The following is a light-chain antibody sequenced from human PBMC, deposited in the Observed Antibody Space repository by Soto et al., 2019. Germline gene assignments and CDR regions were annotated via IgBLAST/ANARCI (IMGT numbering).Light chain of an antibody. Sequence: QSALTQPASVSGSPGQSITISCTGSSSDVGSDNFVSWYQQEPGKAPKLIIFEGNKRPSGVSTRFSGSQSGNTASLTISGLQAEDEADYYCCSYAGISTFDVLFGGGTKLTVL. V-gene: IGLV2-23*03. CDR3: CSYAGISTFDVL. CDR2: EGN. J-gene: IGLJ2*01. CDR1: SSDVGSDNF.